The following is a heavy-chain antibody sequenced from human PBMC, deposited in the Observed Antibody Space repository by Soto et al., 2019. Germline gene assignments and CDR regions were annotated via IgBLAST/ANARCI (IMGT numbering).Heavy chain of an antibody. CDR3: TRDWCEVGNCYFNLDF. V-gene: IGHV1-46*03. Sequence: QVQLVQSGAEVRTPGASVKVSCKASGYRFTTYYIHWVRQAPGQGLEWMGIINPGGGDTYYAQKFQGRVNMTRSTSTRTVYMELSSLRFADTAVYYCTRDWCEVGNCYFNLDFWGPGTVVTVSS. CDR2: INPGGGDT. J-gene: IGHJ4*02. D-gene: IGHD2-15*01. CDR1: GYRFTTYY.